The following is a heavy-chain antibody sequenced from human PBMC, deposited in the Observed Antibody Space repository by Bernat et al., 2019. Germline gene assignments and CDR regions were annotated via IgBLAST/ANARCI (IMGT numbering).Heavy chain of an antibody. Sequence: QVQLVESGGGVVQPGRSLRLSCAASGFTFSSYAMHWVRQAPGKGLEWVAVISYDGSNKYYADSVKGRFTISRDNSKNTLYLQMNSLRAEDTAVYYCARDPYGSGSSHFDYWGQGTPVTVSS. V-gene: IGHV3-30-3*01. CDR1: GFTFSSYA. J-gene: IGHJ4*02. CDR3: ARDPYGSGSSHFDY. CDR2: ISYDGSNK. D-gene: IGHD3-10*01.